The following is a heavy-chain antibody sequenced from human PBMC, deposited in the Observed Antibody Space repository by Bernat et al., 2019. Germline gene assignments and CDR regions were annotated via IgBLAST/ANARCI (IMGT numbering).Heavy chain of an antibody. D-gene: IGHD4-17*01. CDR3: ARWGGDYGPLDY. J-gene: IGHJ4*02. V-gene: IGHV3-20*04. Sequence: EVQLLESGGGLVQPGGSLRLSWAASGFTLDDYGMSWVRQAPGKGLEWVSGINWNGGSTGYADSVKGRFTISRDNAKNSLYLQMNSLRAEDTALYYCARWGGDYGPLDYWGQGTLVTVS. CDR1: GFTLDDYG. CDR2: INWNGGST.